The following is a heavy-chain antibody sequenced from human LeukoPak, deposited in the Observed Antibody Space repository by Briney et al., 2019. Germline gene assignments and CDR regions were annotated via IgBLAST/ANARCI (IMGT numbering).Heavy chain of an antibody. Sequence: GGSLRLSCAASGFTFSSYGMHWVRQAPGKGLEWVAFIRYDGSNKYYADSVKGRFTISRDNSKNTLYLQMNSLRAEDTAVYYCAKDLYPDYFNYGMDVWGQGTTATVSS. CDR2: IRYDGSNK. CDR1: GFTFSSYG. D-gene: IGHD2/OR15-2a*01. J-gene: IGHJ6*02. CDR3: AKDLYPDYFNYGMDV. V-gene: IGHV3-30*02.